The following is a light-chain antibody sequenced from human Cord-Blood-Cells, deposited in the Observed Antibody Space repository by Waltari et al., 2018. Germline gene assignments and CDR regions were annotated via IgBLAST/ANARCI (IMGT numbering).Light chain of an antibody. CDR2: CAS. J-gene: IGKJ1*01. CDR1: QSVLSSSNNKNY. V-gene: IGKV4-1*01. Sequence: DIVMTQSPDSLAVSLGERATINCKSSQSVLSSSNNKNYLAWYQQKPGQPPKLLIYCASTRQSGVPDRFSGSWSGTDFTLTISSLQSEDVAVYYCQQYYSTPRTFGQGTKLEIK. CDR3: QQYYSTPRT.